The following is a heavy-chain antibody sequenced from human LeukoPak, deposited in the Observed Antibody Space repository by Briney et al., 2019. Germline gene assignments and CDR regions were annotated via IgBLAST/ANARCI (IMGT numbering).Heavy chain of an antibody. CDR1: GGSISSGSYY. J-gene: IGHJ5*02. V-gene: IGHV4-61*02. CDR2: IYTSGST. CDR3: ARDRELWNWFDP. D-gene: IGHD1-26*01. Sequence: PSQTLSLTCTVSGGSISSGSYYWSWIRQLAGKGLEWIGRIYTSGSTNYNPSLKSRVTISVDTSKNQFSLKLSSVTAADTAVYYCARDRELWNWFDPWGQGTLVTVSS.